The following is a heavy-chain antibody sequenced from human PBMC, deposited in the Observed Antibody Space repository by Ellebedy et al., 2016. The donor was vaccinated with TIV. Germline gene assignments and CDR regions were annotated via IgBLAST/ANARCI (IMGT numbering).Heavy chain of an antibody. CDR3: ARDGPRYDSSGSNYFDY. Sequence: GESLKISXVASGFTFSSYSMNWVRQAPGEGLEWVSYISSSGSTIYYTDSVRGRLTIFRDNSKNSLYLQMNSLRDEDTAVYYCARDGPRYDSSGSNYFDYWGQGSLVTVSS. CDR2: ISSSGSTI. V-gene: IGHV3-48*02. CDR1: GFTFSSYS. D-gene: IGHD3-22*01. J-gene: IGHJ4*02.